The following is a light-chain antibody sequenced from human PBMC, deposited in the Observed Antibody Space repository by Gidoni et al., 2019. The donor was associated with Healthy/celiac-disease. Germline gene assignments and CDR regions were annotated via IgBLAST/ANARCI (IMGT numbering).Light chain of an antibody. CDR2: KAS. V-gene: IGKV1-5*03. J-gene: IGKJ1*01. CDR1: QSISSW. Sequence: DIQMTQSPSTLSAFVGDRVTITCRASQSISSWLAWYHQKPGKAPKLLIYKASSLESGVPSRFSGSGSGTEFTLTISSLQPDDFATYYCQQYNSYSRTFGQGTKVEIK. CDR3: QQYNSYSRT.